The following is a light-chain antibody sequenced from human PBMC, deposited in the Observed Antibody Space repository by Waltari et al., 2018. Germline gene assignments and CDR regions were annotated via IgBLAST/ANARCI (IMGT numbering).Light chain of an antibody. CDR3: QQANSFPLT. Sequence: DIQMTQSPSSVSASVGDRVTITCRASQRISSWLAWYQQKPGKAPKLLIYGASSLQSGVPSRFSGSGSGTEFTLVINSLQPEDFATYYCQQANSFPLTFSGGTKVEIK. J-gene: IGKJ4*01. CDR2: GAS. CDR1: QRISSW. V-gene: IGKV1-12*01.